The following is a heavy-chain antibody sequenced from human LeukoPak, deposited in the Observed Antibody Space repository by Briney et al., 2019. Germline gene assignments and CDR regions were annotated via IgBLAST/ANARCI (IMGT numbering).Heavy chain of an antibody. V-gene: IGHV3-74*01. CDR3: AKGGSAYCTNGVCSPRVVAAIDY. CDR1: GFTFSTYW. J-gene: IGHJ4*02. CDR2: INPDGSRT. D-gene: IGHD2-8*01. Sequence: PGGSLRLSCAASGFTFSTYWVHWVRQAPGKGLVWVSRINPDGSRTDYADSVKGRFTISRDNSRNTLYLQMNSLRAEDTAVYYCAKGGSAYCTNGVCSPRVVAAIDYWGQGTLVTVSS.